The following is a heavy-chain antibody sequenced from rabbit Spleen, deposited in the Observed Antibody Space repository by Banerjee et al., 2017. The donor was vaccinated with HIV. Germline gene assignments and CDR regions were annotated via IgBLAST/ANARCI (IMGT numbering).Heavy chain of an antibody. Sequence: QLTETGGGLVQPGGSLTLSCKASGIDFTKYYITWVRQAPGKGLEWIGIIYAAKGSTDYASWVNGRFTISSDNAQSTVDLKMTSLTAADTATYVCARDLVAVIGWNFNLWGPGTLVTVS. CDR3: ARDLVAVIGWNFNL. V-gene: IGHV1S7*01. J-gene: IGHJ4*01. CDR2: IYAAKGST. D-gene: IGHD1-1*01. CDR1: GIDFTKYY.